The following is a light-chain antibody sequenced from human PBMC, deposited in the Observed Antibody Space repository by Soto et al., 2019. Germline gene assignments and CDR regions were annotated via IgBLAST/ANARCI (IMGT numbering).Light chain of an antibody. CDR3: QQYYSYPRT. V-gene: IGKV1-8*01. J-gene: IGKJ1*01. CDR2: AAS. Sequence: SQLTQSPWFLSASVWGRVTMTWRASQGISSYLAWYQQKPGKAPKLLIYAASTLQSGVPSRFSGSGSGTDFTLTISCLQSEDFATYYCQQYYSYPRTFGQGTKVDIK. CDR1: QGISSY.